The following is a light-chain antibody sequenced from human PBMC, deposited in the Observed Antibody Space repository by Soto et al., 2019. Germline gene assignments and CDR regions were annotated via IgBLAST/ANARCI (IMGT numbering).Light chain of an antibody. Sequence: EIVLTQSPGTLSLSPGERAALSCRASQSLNSNYLAWYQQKPGQAPRLLIYGASNRATGIPDRFSGSGSGTDFTLTISRLEPEDFAVYYCHQYDSSPSTFGKGTKVEIK. CDR2: GAS. J-gene: IGKJ1*01. CDR1: QSLNSNY. CDR3: HQYDSSPST. V-gene: IGKV3-20*01.